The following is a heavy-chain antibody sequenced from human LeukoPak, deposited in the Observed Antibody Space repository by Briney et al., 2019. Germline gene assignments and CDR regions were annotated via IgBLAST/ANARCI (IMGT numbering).Heavy chain of an antibody. CDR1: GGSISSYY. CDR2: IYYSGST. D-gene: IGHD3-22*01. V-gene: IGHV4-59*01. CDR3: ARAVILVY. J-gene: IGHJ4*02. Sequence: SETLSLTCTVSGGSISSYYWSWIRQPPGKGLEWIGYIYYSGSTNYNPSLKSRVTISVDTSKNQFSLKLSSVTAADTAVYYCARAVILVYWGQGTLVTVSS.